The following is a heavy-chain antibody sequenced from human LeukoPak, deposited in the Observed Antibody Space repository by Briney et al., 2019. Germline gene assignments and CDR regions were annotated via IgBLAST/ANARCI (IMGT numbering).Heavy chain of an antibody. CDR2: IYHSGST. V-gene: IGHV4-30-2*01. J-gene: IGHJ6*03. CDR3: AREYSSSSGASKYYYYYMDV. D-gene: IGHD6-6*01. CDR1: GGSISSGGYY. Sequence: SQTLSLTCTVSGGSISSGGYYWSWIRQPPGKGLEWIGYIYHSGSTYYNPSPKSRVTISVDRSKNQFSLKLSSVTAADTAVYYCAREYSSSSGASKYYYYYMDVWGKGTTVTVSS.